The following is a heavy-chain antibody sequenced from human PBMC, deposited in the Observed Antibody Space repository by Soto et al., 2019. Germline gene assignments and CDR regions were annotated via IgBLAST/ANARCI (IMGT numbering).Heavy chain of an antibody. CDR3: AKSLVFVDPAYMDV. J-gene: IGHJ6*03. CDR2: IIPIQGTA. D-gene: IGHD2-21*01. Sequence: QVQLVQSGAEVKKPGSSVKVSCEASGGSFTSYIFTWVRQAPGQGLEWMGRIIPIQGTANYALKFQDRVTITADKSTNTAYMELRSLRPEDTALYYCAKSLVFVDPAYMDVWGKGPTVTVSS. V-gene: IGHV1-69*08. CDR1: GGSFTSYI.